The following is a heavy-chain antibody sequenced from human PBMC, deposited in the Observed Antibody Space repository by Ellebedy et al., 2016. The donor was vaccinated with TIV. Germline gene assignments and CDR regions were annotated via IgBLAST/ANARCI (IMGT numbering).Heavy chain of an antibody. J-gene: IGHJ4*02. Sequence: GGSLRLSCKGSAYIFTTYWIGWVRQMPGKGLEWMGIIYPGDSNTKYSPSFQGPVTISADKSISTAYLQWSSLKASDAAMYYCTRLVGPTGEFDYWGQGTLVTVSS. CDR2: IYPGDSNT. D-gene: IGHD1-26*01. V-gene: IGHV5-51*01. CDR3: TRLVGPTGEFDY. CDR1: AYIFTTYW.